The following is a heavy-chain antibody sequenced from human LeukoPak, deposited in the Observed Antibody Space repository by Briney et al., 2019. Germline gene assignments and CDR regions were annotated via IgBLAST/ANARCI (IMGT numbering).Heavy chain of an antibody. CDR3: AKDPSSTSSYNWFDP. CDR1: GFTFSSYA. Sequence: GGSLRLSCAASGFTFSSYAMSWVRQAPGKGLEWVSAISGSGGSTYYADSVKGRFTISRDNSKNTLYLQMNSLRAEDTAVYYCAKDPSSTSSYNWFDPWGQGTLVTVSS. V-gene: IGHV3-23*01. D-gene: IGHD2-2*01. CDR2: ISGSGGST. J-gene: IGHJ5*02.